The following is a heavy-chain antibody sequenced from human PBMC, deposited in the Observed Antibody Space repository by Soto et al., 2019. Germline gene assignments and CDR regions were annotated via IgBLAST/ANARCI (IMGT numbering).Heavy chain of an antibody. CDR1: GFTFSSYA. Sequence: QVQLVESGGGVVQPGRSLRLSCAASGFTFSSYAMHWVRQAPGKGLEWVAVISYDGSNKYYADSVKGRFTISRDNSKNTLYLQMNSLRAGDTAVYSCAPEFDPWGQGTLVTVSS. V-gene: IGHV3-30-3*01. J-gene: IGHJ5*02. CDR2: ISYDGSNK. CDR3: APEFDP.